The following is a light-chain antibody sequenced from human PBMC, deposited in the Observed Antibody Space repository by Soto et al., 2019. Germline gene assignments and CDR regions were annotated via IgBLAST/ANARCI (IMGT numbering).Light chain of an antibody. Sequence: QSVLTQPASVSGSPGQSITISCTGTSSDVGGYNYVSWYQQHPGKAPKLMIYDVSNRPSGVSNRFSGSKSGNTASLTISGLQAEDEADYYCRSYTSSSPLSVFGTWTKLTVL. CDR3: RSYTSSSPLSV. J-gene: IGLJ1*01. CDR1: SSDVGGYNY. V-gene: IGLV2-14*01. CDR2: DVS.